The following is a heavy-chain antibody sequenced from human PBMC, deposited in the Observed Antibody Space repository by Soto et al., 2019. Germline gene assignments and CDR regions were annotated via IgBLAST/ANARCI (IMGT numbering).Heavy chain of an antibody. Sequence: SETLSLTCTVSGASITGYYWSWIRQPPGKGLEWIGCISYSGSTTYSPSLKSRVTISLDTSKNQFSLRLSSVTAADTAVYYCAGGVHGSGTYYTDYWGRGTLVTVSS. J-gene: IGHJ4*02. V-gene: IGHV4-59*01. D-gene: IGHD3-10*01. CDR1: GASITGYY. CDR3: AGGVHGSGTYYTDY. CDR2: ISYSGST.